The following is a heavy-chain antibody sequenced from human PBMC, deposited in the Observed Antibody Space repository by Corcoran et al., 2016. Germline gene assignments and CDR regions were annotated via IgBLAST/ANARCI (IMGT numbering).Heavy chain of an antibody. CDR1: GGSISSYY. CDR2: IYYSGST. J-gene: IGHJ4*02. CDR3: AREDGRDGSPGNY. Sequence: QVQLQESGPGLVKPSETLSLTCTVSGGSISSYYWSWIRQPPGKGLEWIGYIYYSGSTNYNPSLKSRVTISVDTSKNQFSLKLSSVTAADTAVDYCAREDGRDGSPGNYWGQGTLVTVSS. V-gene: IGHV4-59*01. D-gene: IGHD1-26*01.